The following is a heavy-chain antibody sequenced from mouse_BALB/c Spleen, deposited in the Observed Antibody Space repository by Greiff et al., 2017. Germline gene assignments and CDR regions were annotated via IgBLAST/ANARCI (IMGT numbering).Heavy chain of an antibody. CDR2: ISSGGSYT. V-gene: IGHV5-9-3*01. J-gene: IGHJ2*01. CDR1: GFTFSSYA. CDR3: AGVLPPFDY. Sequence: EVQRVESGGGLVKPGGSLKLSCAASGFTFSSYAMSWVRQTPEKRLEWVATISSGGSYTYYPDSVKGRFTISRDNAKNTLYLQMSSLRSEDTAMYYCAGVLPPFDYWGQGTTLTVSS. D-gene: IGHD1-1*01.